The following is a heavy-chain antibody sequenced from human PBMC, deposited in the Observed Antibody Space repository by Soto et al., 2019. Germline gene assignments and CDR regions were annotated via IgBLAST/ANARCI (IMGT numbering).Heavy chain of an antibody. D-gene: IGHD2-2*02. V-gene: IGHV3-23*01. J-gene: IGHJ6*02. CDR2: IRGSGGST. Sequence: PGGSLRLACAASGFTFSSYAMSWVRQAPGKGLEGVSAIRGSGGSTYYADSVKGRFTISRDNSKNTLYLQMNRLRAEDTAVYYCETARTTQYTSDPDYYSYGMDVWGQGTTVTVSS. CDR1: GFTFSSYA. CDR3: ETARTTQYTSDPDYYSYGMDV.